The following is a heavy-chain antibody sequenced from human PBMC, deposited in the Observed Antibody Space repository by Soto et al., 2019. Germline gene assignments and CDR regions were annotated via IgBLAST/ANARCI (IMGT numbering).Heavy chain of an antibody. D-gene: IGHD6-13*01. CDR1: GGSISSYY. CDR3: ATEVNSSSWYFDY. J-gene: IGHJ4*02. V-gene: IGHV4-59*12. Sequence: TSETLSITCTVSGGSISSYYWSWIRQPPGKGLERIGYINYSGSTNYNPSLKSRVTLSVDMSKNQFSLKLSSVTAAYTAVYYCATEVNSSSWYFDYWGQGTLVTVSS. CDR2: INYSGST.